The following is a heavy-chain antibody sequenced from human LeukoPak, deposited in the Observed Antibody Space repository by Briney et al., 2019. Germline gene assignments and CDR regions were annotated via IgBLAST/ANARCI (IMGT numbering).Heavy chain of an antibody. CDR2: ISGSGGST. Sequence: GGSLRLSCAASGFTFSSYAMSCVRQAPGKGLEWVSAISGSGGSTYYADSVKGRFTISRDNSKNTLYLQMNSLRAEDTAVYYCAKDLPITMVRGANFDYWGQGTLVTVSS. D-gene: IGHD3-10*01. V-gene: IGHV3-23*01. CDR3: AKDLPITMVRGANFDY. CDR1: GFTFSSYA. J-gene: IGHJ4*02.